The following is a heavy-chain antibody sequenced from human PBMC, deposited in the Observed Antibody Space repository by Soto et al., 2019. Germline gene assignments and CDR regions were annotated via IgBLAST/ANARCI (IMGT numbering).Heavy chain of an antibody. CDR3: ATERLDYYDSSGLTQGLVY. V-gene: IGHV1-24*01. Sequence: ASVKVSCKVFRYTLTELSIHWVRQAPGKGLEWMGGFDPEDGETIYAQKFQGRVTMTEDTSTDTAYMELSSLRFEDTAVYYCATERLDYYDSSGLTQGLVYWGQGTLVTVSS. CDR2: FDPEDGET. J-gene: IGHJ4*02. CDR1: RYTLTELS. D-gene: IGHD3-22*01.